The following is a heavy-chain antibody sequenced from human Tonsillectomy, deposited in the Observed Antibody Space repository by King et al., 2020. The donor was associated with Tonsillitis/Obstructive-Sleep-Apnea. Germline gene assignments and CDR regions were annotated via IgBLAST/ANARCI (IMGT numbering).Heavy chain of an antibody. CDR1: GGSISSGGYY. J-gene: IGHJ6*03. CDR3: ARASSSPRIGHYMDV. V-gene: IGHV4-31*01. CDR2: IYYSGGT. D-gene: IGHD6-6*01. Sequence: VQLQESGPGLVKPSQTLSLTCTVSGGSISSGGYYWSWIRQPPGKGLEWIGYIYYSGGTYYNPSLKSLVTISVDTSKNQFSLKLSSVTAADTAVYYCARASSSPRIGHYMDVWGKGTTVTVSS.